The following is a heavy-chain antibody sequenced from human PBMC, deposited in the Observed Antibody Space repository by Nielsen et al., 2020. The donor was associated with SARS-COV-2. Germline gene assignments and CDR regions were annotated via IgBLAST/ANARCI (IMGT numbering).Heavy chain of an antibody. Sequence: SETLSLTCAVYGGSFSGYYWSWIRQPPGKGLEWIGEINHSGSTNYNPSLKSRVPISVDTSKNQFSLKLSSVTAADTAVYYCARSTVPAAPHDDYYYIDVWGKGTTVTVSS. D-gene: IGHD2-2*01. V-gene: IGHV4-34*01. J-gene: IGHJ6*03. CDR2: INHSGST. CDR3: ARSTVPAAPHDDYYYIDV. CDR1: GGSFSGYY.